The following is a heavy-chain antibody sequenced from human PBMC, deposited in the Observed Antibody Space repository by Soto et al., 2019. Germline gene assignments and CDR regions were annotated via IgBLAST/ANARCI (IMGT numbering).Heavy chain of an antibody. J-gene: IGHJ6*02. V-gene: IGHV4-34*01. CDR2: INHSGNT. CDR3: ARTGGMDV. CDR1: GGSFSGYY. Sequence: SETLSLTCAVYGGSFSGYYWSWLRQPPGKGPEWIGEINHSGNTKYTPSLESRVTISVDTSKNQFSLKLNSVSAADTAVYYCARTGGMDVWSQGATVTVSS.